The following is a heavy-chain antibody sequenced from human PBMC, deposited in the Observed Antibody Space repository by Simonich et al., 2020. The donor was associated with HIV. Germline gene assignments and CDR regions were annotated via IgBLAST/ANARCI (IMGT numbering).Heavy chain of an antibody. CDR2: ISYDGSNK. CDR1: GFTFSSYA. J-gene: IGHJ4*02. CDR3: ASGGSISSVWADDY. V-gene: IGHV3-30*07. Sequence: QVQLVESGGGVVQPGRSLRLSCAASGFTFSSYAMHWVRQARGKGLEWVAVISYDGSNKYYADSVKGRFTISRNNSKNTLYLQMNSLRAEDTAVYYCASGGSISSVWADDYWGQGTLVTVSS. D-gene: IGHD3-16*01.